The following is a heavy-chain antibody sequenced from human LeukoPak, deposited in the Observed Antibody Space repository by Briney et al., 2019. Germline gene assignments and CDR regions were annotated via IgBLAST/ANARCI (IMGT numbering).Heavy chain of an antibody. J-gene: IGHJ4*02. D-gene: IGHD1-14*01. Sequence: SGGSLRLSCAASGFTFTSYEMNWVRQAPGKGLEWVSYISSSGSTIYYADSVKGRFTISSDSAKNSLYLQMNSLRAEDTAVYYCAGGGPEEDYFDYWGQGTLVTVSS. CDR3: AGGGPEEDYFDY. CDR1: GFTFTSYE. CDR2: ISSSGSTI. V-gene: IGHV3-48*03.